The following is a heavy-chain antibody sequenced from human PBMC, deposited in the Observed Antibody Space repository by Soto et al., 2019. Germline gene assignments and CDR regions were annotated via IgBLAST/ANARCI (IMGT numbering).Heavy chain of an antibody. J-gene: IGHJ5*02. CDR3: QREPGSGSYYGWFDP. D-gene: IGHD3-10*01. CDR2: IYYSGST. V-gene: IGHV4-59*01. Sequence: PSLPLSLTCTVSGGSISRYYWNSILQPQGKGLEWIGYIYYSGSTNYNPSLNTRATISVDTSKNQFSLKLTSVTAADTAVYYSQREPGSGSYYGWFDPWGQGTLVTVSS. CDR1: GGSISRYY.